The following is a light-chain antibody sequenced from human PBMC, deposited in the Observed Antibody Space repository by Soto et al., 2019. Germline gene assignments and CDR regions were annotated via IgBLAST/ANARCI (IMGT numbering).Light chain of an antibody. CDR3: QQYGSSPYT. CDR2: GAS. V-gene: IGKV3-20*01. Sequence: EIVLTQSPGTLSLSPGERATLSCRASQSVRNSYLAWYQQKPGQAPRLLIYGASGRATGIPDRFSGSGSGTDFAHTSSRLEPEDFAVYYCQQYGSSPYTFGQGTKLEI. J-gene: IGKJ2*01. CDR1: QSVRNSY.